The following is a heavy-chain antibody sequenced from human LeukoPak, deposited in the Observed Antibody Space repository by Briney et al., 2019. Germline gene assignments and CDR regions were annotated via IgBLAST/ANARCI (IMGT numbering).Heavy chain of an antibody. CDR3: ASGRGVGATTNYYYYMDV. J-gene: IGHJ6*03. CDR2: IIPIFGTA. V-gene: IGHV1-69*05. Sequence: GASVKVSCKASGGTFSSYAISWVRQAPGQGLEWMEGIIPIFGTANYAQKFQGRVTITTDESTSTAYMELSSLRSEDTAVYYCASGRGVGATTNYYYYMDVWGKGTTVTVSS. D-gene: IGHD1-26*01. CDR1: GGTFSSYA.